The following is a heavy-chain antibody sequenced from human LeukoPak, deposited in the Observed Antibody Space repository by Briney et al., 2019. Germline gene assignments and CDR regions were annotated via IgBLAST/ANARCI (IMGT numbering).Heavy chain of an antibody. CDR1: GGTFSSHA. Sequence: SVKVSCKASGGTFSSHAISWVRQAPGQGLEWMGGIIPMFGTANYAQKFQGRVTITADKSTSTAYMELSSLRSEDTAVYYCARDPPGRPYSSSSYGWGQGTLVTVSS. J-gene: IGHJ4*02. V-gene: IGHV1-69*06. CDR3: ARDPPGRPYSSSSYG. CDR2: IIPMFGTA. D-gene: IGHD6-6*01.